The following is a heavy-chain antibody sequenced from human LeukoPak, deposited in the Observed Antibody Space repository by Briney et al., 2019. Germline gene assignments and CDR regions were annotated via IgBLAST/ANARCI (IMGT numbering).Heavy chain of an antibody. CDR1: GYRFNYW. CDR2: ISPTDSDT. Sequence: GESLKISCKGSGYRFNYWIGWVRQMPGEGLEWMGIISPTDSDTRYSPSFQGHVTISADKSISTAYLQWSSLKASDTAMYYCARHYTYSPPDHWGQGTLVTVSS. J-gene: IGHJ4*02. V-gene: IGHV5-51*01. D-gene: IGHD3-16*01. CDR3: ARHYTYSPPDH.